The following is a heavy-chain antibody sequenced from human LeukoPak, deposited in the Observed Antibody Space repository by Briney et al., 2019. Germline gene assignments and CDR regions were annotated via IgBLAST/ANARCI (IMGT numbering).Heavy chain of an antibody. CDR1: GGSISSSSYY. V-gene: IGHV4-39*07. CDR3: ARGEYYYDSSGYYFDY. Sequence: SETLSLTCTVSGGSISSSSYYWGWIRQPPGKGLEWIGSIYYSGSTYYNPSLKSRVTISVDTSKNQFSLKLSSVTAADTAVYYCARGEYYYDSSGYYFDYWGQGTLVTVSS. J-gene: IGHJ4*02. D-gene: IGHD3-22*01. CDR2: IYYSGST.